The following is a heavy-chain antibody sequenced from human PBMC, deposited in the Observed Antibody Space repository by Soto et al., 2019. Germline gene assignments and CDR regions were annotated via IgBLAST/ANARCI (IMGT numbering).Heavy chain of an antibody. CDR2: VSYDGSNK. J-gene: IGHJ4*02. Sequence: QVQLVESGGGVVQPGRSLRLSCAASGFTFSSYAMHWVRQAPGKGLEWVAAVSYDGSNKYFADSVKGRFTISRDNSKNTLYLQMSGLRPEDTAVYYCAKDNRQQLAKGGGVFDFWGQGTLVTVSS. CDR1: GFTFSSYA. V-gene: IGHV3-30*04. CDR3: AKDNRQQLAKGGGVFDF. D-gene: IGHD6-13*01.